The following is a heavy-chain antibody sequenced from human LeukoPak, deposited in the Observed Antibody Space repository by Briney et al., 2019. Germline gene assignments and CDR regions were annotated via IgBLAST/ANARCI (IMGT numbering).Heavy chain of an antibody. V-gene: IGHV4-39*01. D-gene: IGHD3-3*01. CDR3: ARQTFYDFSRRAFDI. CDR1: GGSISSSDYY. CDR2: VYYSGST. J-gene: IGHJ3*02. Sequence: SETLSLTCTVSGGSISSSDYYWGWIRQPPGKGLEWIGSVYYSGSTYYNPSLKSRVTISVDTSKNQSSLKLTYEGAADTALYYCARQTFYDFSRRAFDIWGQGTLVTVSS.